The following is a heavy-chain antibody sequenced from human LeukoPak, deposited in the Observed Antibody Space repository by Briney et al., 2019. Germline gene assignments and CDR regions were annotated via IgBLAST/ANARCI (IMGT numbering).Heavy chain of an antibody. D-gene: IGHD3-22*01. CDR1: GGSISSYY. CDR2: IYYSGST. Sequence: NPSETLSLTCTVSGGSISSYYWSWIRQPPGKGLEWIGYIYYSGSTNYSPSLKSRVTISVDTSNNQFSLKLSSVTAADTAVYYCARQTYYYDSSGYYYGYYFDYWGQGTLVTVSS. J-gene: IGHJ4*02. CDR3: ARQTYYYDSSGYYYGYYFDY. V-gene: IGHV4-59*08.